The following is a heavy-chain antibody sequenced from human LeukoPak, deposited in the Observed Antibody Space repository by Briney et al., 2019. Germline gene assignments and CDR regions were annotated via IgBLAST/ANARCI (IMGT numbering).Heavy chain of an antibody. Sequence: GGSLRLSCAASGFTFSSYWMSWVRQAPGKGLEWVANIKQDGSEKYYVDSVKGRFTISRDNAKNSLYLQMNSLRAEDTAVYYCARDGHSSSWYEGNYFDYWGQGTLVTVSS. CDR1: GFTFSSYW. J-gene: IGHJ4*02. V-gene: IGHV3-7*01. D-gene: IGHD6-13*01. CDR3: ARDGHSSSWYEGNYFDY. CDR2: IKQDGSEK.